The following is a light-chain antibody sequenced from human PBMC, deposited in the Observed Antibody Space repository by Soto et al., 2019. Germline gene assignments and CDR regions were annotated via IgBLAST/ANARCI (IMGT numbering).Light chain of an antibody. Sequence: QSALNQPASVSGSPGQSITISCTATNSDVGSYNYVSWYQHHPGNAPKLMIFDVTNRPSGVSNRLSGSKSGNTASLTISGLQAEDEADYYCNSQTSINTVIFGGGTKLTVL. CDR3: NSQTSINTVI. J-gene: IGLJ2*01. V-gene: IGLV2-14*03. CDR1: NSDVGSYNY. CDR2: DVT.